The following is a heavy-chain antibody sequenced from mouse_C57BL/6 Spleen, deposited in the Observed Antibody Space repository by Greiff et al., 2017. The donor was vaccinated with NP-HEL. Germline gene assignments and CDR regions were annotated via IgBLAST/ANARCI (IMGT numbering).Heavy chain of an antibody. CDR1: GYSITSGYY. CDR2: ISYDGSN. D-gene: IGHD1-1*01. CDR3: ARDITTVVRNAMDY. V-gene: IGHV3-6*01. J-gene: IGHJ4*01. Sequence: VQLQQSGPGLVKPSQSLSLTCSVTGYSITSGYYWNWIRQFPGNKLEWMGYISYDGSNNYNPSLKNRISITRDTSKNQFFLKLNSVTTEDTATYYCARDITTVVRNAMDYWGQGTSVTVSS.